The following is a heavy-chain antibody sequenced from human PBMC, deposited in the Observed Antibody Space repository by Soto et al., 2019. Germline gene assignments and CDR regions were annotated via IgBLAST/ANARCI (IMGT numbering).Heavy chain of an antibody. CDR1: GFTFCTYW. J-gene: IGHJ4*02. D-gene: IGHD3-16*01. CDR2: INQDGSER. CDR3: VCGGNFFVY. Sequence: EVQLVESGGGLVQPGGSLRLPCAASGFTFCTYWMTWVRQPPGKGLEWVASINQDGSERYYVDSVRGRFTISRDNGKNSLYLQMNSLRAEDTAVYYCVCGGNFFVYWGQGTLVTVSP. V-gene: IGHV3-7*01.